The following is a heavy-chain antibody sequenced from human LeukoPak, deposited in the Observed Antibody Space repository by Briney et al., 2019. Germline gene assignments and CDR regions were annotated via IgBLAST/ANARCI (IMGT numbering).Heavy chain of an antibody. V-gene: IGHV3-9*01. CDR3: AKEIRRYYYGMDV. Sequence: GRSLRLSCAASGFTFDDYAMHWVRQAPGKGLEWVSGISWNSGSIGYADSVKGRFTISRDDAKNSLYLQMNSLRAEDTALYYCAKEIRRYYYGMDVWGQGTTVTVSS. CDR2: ISWNSGSI. J-gene: IGHJ6*02. CDR1: GFTFDDYA.